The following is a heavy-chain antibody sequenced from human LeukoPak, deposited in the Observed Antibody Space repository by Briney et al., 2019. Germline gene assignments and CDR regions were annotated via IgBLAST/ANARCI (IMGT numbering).Heavy chain of an antibody. V-gene: IGHV1-2*02. CDR2: ISPNSGGT. CDR1: GYTFTSYD. J-gene: IGHJ5*02. D-gene: IGHD4-17*01. CDR3: ARRLDYGDYDWFDP. Sequence: ASVKVSCKASGYTFTSYDINWVRQAPEQGLEWMGWISPNSGGTNYAQKFQGRVTMTRDTSISTAYMELSRLRSDDTAVYYCARRLDYGDYDWFDPWGQGTLVTVSS.